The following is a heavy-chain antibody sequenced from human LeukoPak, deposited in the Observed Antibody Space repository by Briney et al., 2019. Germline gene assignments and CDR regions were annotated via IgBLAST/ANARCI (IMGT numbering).Heavy chain of an antibody. CDR3: ASTSGYCSAGSCYSKLDY. J-gene: IGHJ4*02. D-gene: IGHD2-15*01. CDR2: IVPIFGTA. V-gene: IGHV1-69*13. CDR1: GGHFSSYG. Sequence: SVKVSCKASGGHFSSYGISWVRQAPGQGLEWMGGIVPIFGTANYAQKFQGRVTITADESTSTIYMDLSSLRSEDTAVYYCASTSGYCSAGSCYSKLDYWGQGTLVTVSS.